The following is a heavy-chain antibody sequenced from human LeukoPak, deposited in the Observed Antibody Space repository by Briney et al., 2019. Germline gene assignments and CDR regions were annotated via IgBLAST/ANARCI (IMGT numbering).Heavy chain of an antibody. V-gene: IGHV7-4-1*02. CDR1: GYTFTNYA. D-gene: IGHD6-13*01. J-gene: IGHJ3*02. CDR2: VNTNTGNP. CDR3: ARERRSSSPGEQQLVRAFDI. Sequence: ASVKVSCKASGYTFTNYAMNWVRQAPGQGLEWMGWVNTNTGNPTYAQGFTGRFVFSLDTSVSTAYLQISSLKAEDTAMYYCARERRSSSPGEQQLVRAFDIWGQGTMVTVSS.